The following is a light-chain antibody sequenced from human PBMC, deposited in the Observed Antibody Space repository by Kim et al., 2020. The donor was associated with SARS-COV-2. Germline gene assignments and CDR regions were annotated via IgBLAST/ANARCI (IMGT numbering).Light chain of an antibody. J-gene: IGLJ2*01. CDR2: TNN. V-gene: IGLV1-44*01. CDR1: TSNIGKNA. Sequence: QSVLTQPPSTSGTPGQRITISCSGGTSNIGKNAVDWYLRVPQTAPKLLIYTNNQRTSGVPDRFSGSKSGTSASLAISGLQSEDEATYFCATWDDSLHAVVFGGGTQLTVL. CDR3: ATWDDSLHAVV.